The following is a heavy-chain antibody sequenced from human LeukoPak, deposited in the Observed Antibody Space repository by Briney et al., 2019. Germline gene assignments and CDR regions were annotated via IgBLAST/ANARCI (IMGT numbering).Heavy chain of an antibody. J-gene: IGHJ5*02. D-gene: IGHD2-15*01. CDR3: ARHSGSRYCSGGSCYLFDP. V-gene: IGHV5-51*01. Sequence: GESLKISCRASGYIFTSYWLGWVRQMPGKGLEWMGIIYPGDSDTRYSPSFQGHVTISADKSISTAYLQWSSLKASDTAMYYCARHSGSRYCSGGSCYLFDPWGQGTLVTVSS. CDR2: IYPGDSDT. CDR1: GYIFTSYW.